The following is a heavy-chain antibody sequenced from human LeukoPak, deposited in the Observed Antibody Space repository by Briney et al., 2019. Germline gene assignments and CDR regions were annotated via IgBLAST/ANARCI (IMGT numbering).Heavy chain of an antibody. J-gene: IGHJ4*02. CDR3: AKMYCSSTNCYLDY. CDR2: ISYSGTT. V-gene: IGHV4-59*01. CDR1: GVSISGYY. Sequence: ETLSLTCTVSGVSISGYYWSWIRQPPGKGLEWIAYISYSGTTNYNPSLKSRVTISVDTSKNQFSLKLSSVTAADTAVYYCAKMYCSSTNCYLDYWGQGTLVTVSS. D-gene: IGHD2-2*01.